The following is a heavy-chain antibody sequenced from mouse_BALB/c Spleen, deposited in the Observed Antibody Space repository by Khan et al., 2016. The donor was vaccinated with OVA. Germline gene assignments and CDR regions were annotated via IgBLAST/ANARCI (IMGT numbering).Heavy chain of an antibody. J-gene: IGHJ4*01. V-gene: IGHV3-2*02. CDR3: ASGKYYGNAMDY. Sequence: EVQLQESGPGLVKPSQSLSLTCTVTGYSITSNYARNWIRQLPGNKLGWRVYISYSGSTNYNPTLKSRITITRDTSNNQCCLQLNSETTEDTATYDCASGKYYGNAMDYWGQGTSITVSS. CDR1: GYSITSNYA. D-gene: IGHD1-1*01. CDR2: ISYSGST.